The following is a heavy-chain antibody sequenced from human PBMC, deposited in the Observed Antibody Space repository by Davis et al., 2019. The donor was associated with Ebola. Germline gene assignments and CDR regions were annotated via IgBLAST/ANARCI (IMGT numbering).Heavy chain of an antibody. J-gene: IGHJ4*02. Sequence: SETLSLTCTVSGYSISSGYYWGWVRQSPGRGLEWIGSIYQNGNTYYNPSLKSRVTISVDTSKNQFSLKLSSVTAADTAVYFCARNTIYNYDGSVYSSPYYFDFWGQGTLVTVSS. V-gene: IGHV4-38-2*02. D-gene: IGHD3-22*01. CDR1: GYSISSGYY. CDR2: IYQNGNT. CDR3: ARNTIYNYDGSVYSSPYYFDF.